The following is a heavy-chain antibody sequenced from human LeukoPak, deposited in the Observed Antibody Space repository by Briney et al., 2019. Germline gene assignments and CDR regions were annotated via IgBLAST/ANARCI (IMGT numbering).Heavy chain of an antibody. D-gene: IGHD3-22*01. Sequence: SETLSLTCTVSGGSISSYYWSWIRQPPGKGLDWIGRIYTSGSTNYNPSLKSRVTMSVDTSKNQFSLNLSSVTAADTAVYFCARDRYYYDSSSYYHLDYWGQGTLVTVSS. CDR3: ARDRYYYDSSSYYHLDY. CDR2: IYTSGST. V-gene: IGHV4-4*07. J-gene: IGHJ4*02. CDR1: GGSISSYY.